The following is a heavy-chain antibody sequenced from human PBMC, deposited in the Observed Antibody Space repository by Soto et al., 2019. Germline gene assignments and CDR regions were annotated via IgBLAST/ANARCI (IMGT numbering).Heavy chain of an antibody. J-gene: IGHJ5*02. CDR1: GASISRYY. CDR3: ARHAEFGESGWFDP. D-gene: IGHD3-10*01. CDR2: LYNTGST. Sequence: SETLSLTCTVSGASISRYYWSWIRQSPGKGLEWIGYLYNTGSTIYNPSLKSRVTISVDTSKNQFSLKMNSVTAADTAVYYCARHAEFGESGWFDPWGQGTLVTVSS. V-gene: IGHV4-59*08.